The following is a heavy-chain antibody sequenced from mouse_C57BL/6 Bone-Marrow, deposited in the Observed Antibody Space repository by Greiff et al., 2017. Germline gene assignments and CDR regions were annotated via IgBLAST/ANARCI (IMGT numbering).Heavy chain of an antibody. D-gene: IGHD2-3*01. J-gene: IGHJ3*01. CDR3: TTWDGGFAY. V-gene: IGHV14-4*01. Sequence: VHVKQSGAELVRPGASVKLSCTASGFNIKDDYMHWVKQRPEQGLEWIGWIDPENGDTEYASKFQGKATITADTSSNTAYLQLSSLTSEDTAVYYCTTWDGGFAYWGQGTLVTVSA. CDR1: GFNIKDDY. CDR2: IDPENGDT.